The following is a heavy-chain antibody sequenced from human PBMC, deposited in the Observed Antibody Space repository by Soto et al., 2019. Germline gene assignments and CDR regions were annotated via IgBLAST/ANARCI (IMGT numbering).Heavy chain of an antibody. CDR1: GYIFTTFG. CDR2: LTAYDSKR. V-gene: IGHV1-18*01. J-gene: IGHJ4*02. CDR3: ARGLTYGDFDY. D-gene: IGHD4-17*01. Sequence: QVQMVQSGVEVRKTGASVRVSCKTSGYIFTTFGIHWVRQAPGQGLEWMGCLTAYDSKRNFAQKFQDRLTMTMDITTSTGYMELSGLRSDDTAVYFCARGLTYGDFDYWGRGTQVAVSS.